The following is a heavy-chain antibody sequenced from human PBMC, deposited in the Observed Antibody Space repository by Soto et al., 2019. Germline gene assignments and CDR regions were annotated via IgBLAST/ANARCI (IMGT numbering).Heavy chain of an antibody. CDR1: GGSFSGYY. CDR2: IHPSGST. V-gene: IGHV4-34*01. Sequence: PSETLSLTCAVYGGSFSGYYWTWIRQPPGKGLEWIGEIHPSGSTNYNPSLKSRVTISADTSKNQFSLRLTSVTAADSAVYFCAREPYLPKARNDFWGQGTLVTVSS. J-gene: IGHJ4*02. CDR3: AREPYLPKARNDF.